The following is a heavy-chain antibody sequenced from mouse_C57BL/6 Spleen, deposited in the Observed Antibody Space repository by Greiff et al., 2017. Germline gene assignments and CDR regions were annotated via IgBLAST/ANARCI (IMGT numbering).Heavy chain of an antibody. J-gene: IGHJ2*01. CDR1: GYTFTSYW. CDR3: AIGKISDYDPLDY. CDR2: IDPSDSET. Sequence: VQLQQPGAELVRPGSSVKLSCKASGYTFTSYWMHWVKQRPIQGLEWIGNIDPSDSETHYNQKFKDKATLTVDKSSSTAYMQLSSLTSEDSAVYYCAIGKISDYDPLDYWGQGTTLTVSS. D-gene: IGHD2-4*01. V-gene: IGHV1-52*01.